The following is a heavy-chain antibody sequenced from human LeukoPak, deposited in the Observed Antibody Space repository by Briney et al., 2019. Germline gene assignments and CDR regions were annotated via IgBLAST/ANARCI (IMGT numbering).Heavy chain of an antibody. CDR1: GYSFTSYW. V-gene: IGHV5-51*01. CDR3: SRGQHSGWFDP. CDR2: IYPGDSDT. Sequence: GESLKISCKGSGYSFTSYWIGWVRQIPAKGLEWMGIIYPGDSDTRYSPSFQGQVTISADKSISTAYLQWSSLKASDTAMYYCSRGQHSGWFDPWRQGTLVTVSS. D-gene: IGHD3-3*02. J-gene: IGHJ5*02.